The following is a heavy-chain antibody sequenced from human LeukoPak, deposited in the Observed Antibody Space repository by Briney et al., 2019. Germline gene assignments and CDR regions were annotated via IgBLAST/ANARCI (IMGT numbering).Heavy chain of an antibody. V-gene: IGHV1-8*01. CDR3: ARKLDYYDSSGYDAFDI. CDR1: GYTFTSYD. CDR2: MNPNSGNT. J-gene: IGHJ3*02. Sequence: ASVKVSCKASGYTFTSYDINWVRQATGQGLEWMGWMNPNSGNTGYAQKFQGRVTMTRNTSISTAYMELSSLRSEDTAVYYCARKLDYYDSSGYDAFDIWGQGTMVTVSS. D-gene: IGHD3-22*01.